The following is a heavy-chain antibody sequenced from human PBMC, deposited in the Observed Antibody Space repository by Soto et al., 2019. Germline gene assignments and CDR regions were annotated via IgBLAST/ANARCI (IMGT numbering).Heavy chain of an antibody. Sequence: SVKVSCKASGGTFSSYAISWVRQAPGQGLEWMGGIIPIFGTANYAQKFQGRVTITADESTSTAYMELSSLRSEDTAVYYCASTPFLRGYQPPYATDVPGPATTVTLSS. CDR3: ASTPFLRGYQPPYATDV. D-gene: IGHD3-16*02. J-gene: IGHJ6*02. CDR1: GGTFSSYA. CDR2: IIPIFGTA. V-gene: IGHV1-69*13.